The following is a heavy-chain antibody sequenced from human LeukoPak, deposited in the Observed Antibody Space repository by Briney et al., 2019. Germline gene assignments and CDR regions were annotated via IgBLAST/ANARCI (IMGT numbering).Heavy chain of an antibody. CDR2: IYSGGST. CDR1: GFTFSSYN. D-gene: IGHD6-13*01. Sequence: PGGSLRLSCAASGFTFSSYNMNWVRQAPGKGLEWVSVIYSGGSTYYADSVKGRFTISRDNSKNTLYLQMNNLRAEDTAVYYCARDIAAAQDYWGQGTLVTVSS. CDR3: ARDIAAAQDY. V-gene: IGHV3-66*01. J-gene: IGHJ4*02.